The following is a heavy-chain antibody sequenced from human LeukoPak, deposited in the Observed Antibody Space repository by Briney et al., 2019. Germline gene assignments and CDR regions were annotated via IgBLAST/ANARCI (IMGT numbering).Heavy chain of an antibody. J-gene: IGHJ4*02. V-gene: IGHV4-38-2*02. D-gene: IGHD6-13*01. CDR3: GKEAGGIAAEGSDY. Sequence: PSETLSLTCTVSGYSIRSGYYWGWIRQPPGKGLEWVGSNYHSGNTHHHPSLKSPVTKSVEQSKNQFSLKLRPCHAADTAVYYLGKEAGGIAAEGSDYSGQGTLVTVSS. CDR2: NYHSGNT. CDR1: GYSIRSGYY.